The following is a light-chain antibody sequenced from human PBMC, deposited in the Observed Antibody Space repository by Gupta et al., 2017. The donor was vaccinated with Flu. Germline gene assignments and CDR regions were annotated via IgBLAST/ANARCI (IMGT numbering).Light chain of an antibody. CDR2: AAS. Sequence: PSSVSASTADRVSITVLSSHDVSSSLAWYQQKPGKAPKFLIYAASTVQSGVPSRFSGSGSGTDFTLNIRGLQSEDFATYYCQQYFSSPRTFGGGTKVEI. V-gene: IGKV1-8*01. CDR3: QQYFSSPRT. J-gene: IGKJ4*01. CDR1: HDVSSS.